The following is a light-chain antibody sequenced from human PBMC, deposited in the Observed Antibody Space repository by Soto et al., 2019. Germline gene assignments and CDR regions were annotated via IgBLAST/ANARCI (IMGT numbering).Light chain of an antibody. CDR3: ATWDDNLNGPV. CDR2: TND. V-gene: IGLV1-44*01. J-gene: IGLJ3*02. Sequence: QSVLTQPPSASGTPGQRVTISCSGSGSNIGSNTVNWYQHLPGTAPKVLINTNDQRPSGVPDRFSGSKSGTSASLAISGLQSDDEADYYCATWDDNLNGPVFGGGTEVTVL. CDR1: GSNIGSNT.